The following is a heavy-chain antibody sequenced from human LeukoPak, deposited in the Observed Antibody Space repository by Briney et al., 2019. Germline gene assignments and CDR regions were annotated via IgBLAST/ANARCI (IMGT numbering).Heavy chain of an antibody. J-gene: IGHJ4*02. V-gene: IGHV3-48*03. CDR3: ARERSGSPY. CDR2: ISSSGSTI. Sequence: GGSLRLSCAASGFTFSSYEMNWVRQAPGKGLEWVSYISSSGSTIYYADSVKGRFTISRDNAKSSLYLQMNSLRAEDTAVYYCARERSGSPYWGQGTLVTVSS. CDR1: GFTFSSYE. D-gene: IGHD3-10*01.